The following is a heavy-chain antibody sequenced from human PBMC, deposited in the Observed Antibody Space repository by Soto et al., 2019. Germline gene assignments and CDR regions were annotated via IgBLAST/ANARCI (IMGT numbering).Heavy chain of an antibody. Sequence: QVQIQQWGAGLLKPSETLSLTCAVYGESFSGYYWSWIRQPPGKGLEWIGETNHSGSTNYNPSLTSRVTISVDTSKNQFSLKLSSVSAADTAVFYCARTYGSSWYMTFDYWGQGTLGTVSS. V-gene: IGHV4-34*01. CDR2: TNHSGST. D-gene: IGHD6-13*01. J-gene: IGHJ4*02. CDR1: GESFSGYY. CDR3: ARTYGSSWYMTFDY.